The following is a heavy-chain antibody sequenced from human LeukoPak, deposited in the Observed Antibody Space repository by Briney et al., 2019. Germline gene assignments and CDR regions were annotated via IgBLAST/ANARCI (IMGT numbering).Heavy chain of an antibody. CDR2: IYSGGST. D-gene: IGHD3-10*01. Sequence: PPGGPLRLSCAASGFTVNSNFMSWVRQAPGKGLEWVSVIYSGGSTYYAGSVEGRFTISRDNSKNTLYLQMNSLRAEDTAVYYCARGSRGIHGMDVWGQGTTVTVSS. CDR3: ARGSRGIHGMDV. J-gene: IGHJ6*02. CDR1: GFTVNSNF. V-gene: IGHV3-53*01.